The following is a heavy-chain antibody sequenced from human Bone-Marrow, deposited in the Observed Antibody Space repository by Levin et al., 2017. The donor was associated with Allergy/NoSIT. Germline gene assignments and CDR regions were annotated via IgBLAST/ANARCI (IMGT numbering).Heavy chain of an antibody. CDR1: GFNFRSYG. Sequence: LSLTCEVSGFNFRSYGMQWVRQAPGKGLEWVAAIWYDGSTKYYGDSVKGRFTISRDNSKNTLYLLMDSLRVGDTAVYFCSKSLGGGNSAAGFDHWGQGTLVTVSS. J-gene: IGHJ4*02. CDR2: IWYDGSTK. D-gene: IGHD4-23*01. V-gene: IGHV3-33*06. CDR3: SKSLGGGNSAAGFDH.